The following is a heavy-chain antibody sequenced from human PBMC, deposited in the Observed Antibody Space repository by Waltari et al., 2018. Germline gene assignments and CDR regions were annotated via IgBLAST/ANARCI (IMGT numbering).Heavy chain of an antibody. V-gene: IGHV4-61*09. J-gene: IGHJ6*02. CDR1: GVSISSRRFY. CDR3: GRGQGDYYGMDV. CDR2: ISSSGST. D-gene: IGHD3-16*01. Sequence: QVQLQESGPELVKPSQTLSLTCTVSGVSISSRRFYWTWIRQPAGKGLEWIGHISSSGSTHYNPSLKSRVTISVDTSKNQFSLKLTSVTAADTAVHYCGRGQGDYYGMDVWGQGTTVTVSS.